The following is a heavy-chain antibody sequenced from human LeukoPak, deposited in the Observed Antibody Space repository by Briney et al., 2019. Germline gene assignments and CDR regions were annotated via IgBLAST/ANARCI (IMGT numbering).Heavy chain of an antibody. J-gene: IGHJ4*02. CDR3: TREPVP. V-gene: IGHV4-4*07. CDR1: GGSISNYY. CDR2: IYAGGTA. D-gene: IGHD6-19*01. Sequence: SQTLSLTCTVSGGSISNYYWSWIRQPAGKGLEWIGRIYAGGTASYNPSLKSRVTMSADMSKNQLSLKLTSVTAADTAVYYCTREPVPWGQGTLVTVSS.